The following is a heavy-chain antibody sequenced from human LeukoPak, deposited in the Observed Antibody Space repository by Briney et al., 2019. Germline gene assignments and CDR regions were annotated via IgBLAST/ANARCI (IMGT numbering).Heavy chain of an antibody. J-gene: IGHJ3*02. D-gene: IGHD2-2*01. CDR3: VRGPSWDARDAFDI. CDR1: GGSISSSSYY. Sequence: SETLSLTCTVSGGSISSSSYYWGCIRQPPGKGLEWIGSIYYSGSTYYNPSLKSRVTISVDTSKNQFSLKLSSVTAADTAVYYCVRGPSWDARDAFDIWGQGTMVTVSS. CDR2: IYYSGST. V-gene: IGHV4-39*07.